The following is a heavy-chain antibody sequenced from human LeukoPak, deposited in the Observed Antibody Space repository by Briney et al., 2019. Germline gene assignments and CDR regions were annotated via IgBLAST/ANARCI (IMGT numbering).Heavy chain of an antibody. CDR3: ARGRYYYDSSAYHFDY. J-gene: IGHJ4*02. D-gene: IGHD3-22*01. Sequence: PSETLSLTCTVSGGSISSYYWSWIRQPAGKGLEWIGRIYTSGSTNYNPSLKSRATMSVDTSKNQFSLKLSSVTAADTAVYYCARGRYYYDSSAYHFDYWGQGTLVTVSS. CDR1: GGSISSYY. CDR2: IYTSGST. V-gene: IGHV4-4*07.